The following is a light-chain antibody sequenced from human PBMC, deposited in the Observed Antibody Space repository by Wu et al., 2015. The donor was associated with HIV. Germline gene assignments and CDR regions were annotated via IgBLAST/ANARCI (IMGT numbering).Light chain of an antibody. CDR1: QGINTY. Sequence: DIQLTQSPSLLSASVGDRVTITCRASQGINTYLGWYQQKPGEAPKLLIYATSILQSGVPSRFSGSGSGTEFTLTISSLQPEDFVTYYCQQFKSYPLTFGGGTKVEIK. V-gene: IGKV1-9*01. CDR3: QQFKSYPLT. CDR2: ATS. J-gene: IGKJ4*01.